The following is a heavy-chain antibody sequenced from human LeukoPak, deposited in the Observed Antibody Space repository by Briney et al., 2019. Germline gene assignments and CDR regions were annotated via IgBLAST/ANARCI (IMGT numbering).Heavy chain of an antibody. J-gene: IGHJ4*02. CDR1: GFTFSSYA. CDR3: ASTIYITGTTGPLFY. V-gene: IGHV3-30-3*01. Sequence: PGRSLRLSCAASGFTFSSYAMHWVRQAPGKGLEWVAVISYDGSNKYYADSVKGRFTISRDNSKNTLYLQMNSLRAEDTAVYYCASTIYITGTTGPLFYWGQGTLVTVSS. CDR2: ISYDGSNK. D-gene: IGHD1-7*01.